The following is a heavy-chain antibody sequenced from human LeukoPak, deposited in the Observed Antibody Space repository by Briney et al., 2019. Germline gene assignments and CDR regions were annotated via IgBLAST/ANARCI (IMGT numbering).Heavy chain of an antibody. CDR2: INPSGGST. CDR3: ARDLVGATPGGY. Sequence: GIINPSGGSTSYAQKFQGRATMTRDTSTSTVYMELSSLRSEDTAVYYCARDLVGATPGGYWGQGTLVTVSS. V-gene: IGHV1-46*01. J-gene: IGHJ4*02. D-gene: IGHD1-26*01.